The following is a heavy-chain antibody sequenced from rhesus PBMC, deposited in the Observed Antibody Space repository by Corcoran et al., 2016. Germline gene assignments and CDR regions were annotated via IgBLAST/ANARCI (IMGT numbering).Heavy chain of an antibody. V-gene: IGHV4-122*02. CDR1: GGSLSSGYYY. CDR3: TRRSGSYYPF. D-gene: IGHD3-16*01. J-gene: IGHJ4*01. Sequence: QVQLQESGPGLVKPSETLSLTCAVSGGSLSSGYYYWSWSRQPPGKGLEWIGYITYSGSTSYNPSLKSRVTISRDTSKNQFSLKLSSVTAADTAVYYCTRRSGSYYPFWGQGVLVTVSS. CDR2: ITYSGST.